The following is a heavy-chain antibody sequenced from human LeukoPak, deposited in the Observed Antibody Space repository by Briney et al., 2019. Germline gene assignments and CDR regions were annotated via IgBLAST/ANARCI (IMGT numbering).Heavy chain of an antibody. CDR3: ARYYYDSSFDY. Sequence: TSETLSLTCTVSGGSISSYYWSWIRQPPGKGLEWIGYIYYSGSTNYNPSLKSRVTISVDTSKNQFSLKLSSVTAADTAVYYCARYYYDSSFDYWGQGTLVTVSS. J-gene: IGHJ4*02. V-gene: IGHV4-59*01. CDR2: IYYSGST. CDR1: GGSISSYY. D-gene: IGHD3-22*01.